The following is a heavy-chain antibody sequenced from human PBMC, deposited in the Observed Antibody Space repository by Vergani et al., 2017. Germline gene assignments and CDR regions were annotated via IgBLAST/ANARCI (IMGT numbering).Heavy chain of an antibody. J-gene: IGHJ1*01. CDR1: GFTFSSYS. D-gene: IGHD2-15*01. CDR2: ISSSGSPI. Sequence: EMQLVDSGGGWVQPGGSLRLSCAASGFTFSSYSMNWVRQAPGKGLEWVSYISSSGSPIYYADSVKGRFTIARDNAKNTLYLQMNSLRTEDTAVYYCATKSGGTPCCQIGYFREWGQGTLVTVSS. V-gene: IGHV3-48*01. CDR3: ATKSGGTPCCQIGYFRE.